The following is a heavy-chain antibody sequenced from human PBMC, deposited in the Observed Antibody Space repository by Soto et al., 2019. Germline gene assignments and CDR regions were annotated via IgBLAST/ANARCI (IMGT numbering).Heavy chain of an antibody. D-gene: IGHD1-26*01. CDR3: ARGVEWELRAYFDY. CDR2: IXAYNGNT. V-gene: IGHV1-18*01. Sequence: QVQLVQSGAEVKKPGASVKVSCKASGYTFTSYGISWVRQAPGXXXXXXGXIXAYNGNTNYAQKLQGRVTMTTDTSTSTAYMELRSLRSDDTAVYYCARGVEWELRAYFDYWGQGTLVTVSS. CDR1: GYTFTSYG. J-gene: IGHJ4*02.